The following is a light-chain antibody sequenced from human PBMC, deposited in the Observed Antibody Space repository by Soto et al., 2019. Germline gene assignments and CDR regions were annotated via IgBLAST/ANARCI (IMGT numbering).Light chain of an antibody. J-gene: IGKJ1*01. Sequence: EIVMTQSPATLSVSPGERATLSCRASQSVSNNLAWYQKKPGQAPRLLIYGASTRATGIPARFSGSGSGTEFILTIRALQSQDFADHYFEQYNNCLTFGQGTKVEI. CDR1: QSVSNN. CDR3: EQYNNCLT. CDR2: GAS. V-gene: IGKV3-15*01.